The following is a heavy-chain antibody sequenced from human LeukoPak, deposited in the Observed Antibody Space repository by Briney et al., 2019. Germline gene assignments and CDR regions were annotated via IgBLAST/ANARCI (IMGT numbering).Heavy chain of an antibody. V-gene: IGHV1-46*01. CDR1: GYTFTSYY. D-gene: IGHD3-10*01. CDR3: ASLGDYFGSGSHSPFDY. Sequence: ASAKVSCKASGYTFTSYYMHWVRQAPGQGLEWMGIINPGGRSTTYAQKFQGRVTLTRDTSTSTVYMELSRLRSDDTAVYYCASLGDYFGSGSHSPFDYWGQGTLVTVSS. CDR2: INPGGRST. J-gene: IGHJ4*02.